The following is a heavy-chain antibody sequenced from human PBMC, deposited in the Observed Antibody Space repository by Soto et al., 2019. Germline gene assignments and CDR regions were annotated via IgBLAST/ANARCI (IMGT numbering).Heavy chain of an antibody. Sequence: PSETLSLTCPVSGGPVRDDVYYWTWIRQPPGKGPEWMGYISYTGSTYYNPSLRNRATISVDESSNLLSLRLSSVTAADTAVYYCARQLEGGVFDMWGRGTLVT. D-gene: IGHD1-1*01. CDR2: ISYTGST. CDR3: ARQLEGGVFDM. V-gene: IGHV4-30-4*01. J-gene: IGHJ3*02. CDR1: GGPVRDDVYY.